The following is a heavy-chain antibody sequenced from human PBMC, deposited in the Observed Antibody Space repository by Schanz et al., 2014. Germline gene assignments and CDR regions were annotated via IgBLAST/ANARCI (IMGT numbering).Heavy chain of an antibody. V-gene: IGHV1-8*01. J-gene: IGHJ4*02. CDR2: MNPTTGNR. Sequence: QVQLVQSGAEVKKPGASVRVSCKASGYSFTTYDFNWVRQATGQGLEWMGWMNPTTGNRGYAQNFQGRVTMTRDAALKTGYMEMTDLKVEDAGVYYCAIHYGDRPLWGQGTLIAVAS. CDR3: AIHYGDRPL. D-gene: IGHD4-17*01. CDR1: GYSFTTYD.